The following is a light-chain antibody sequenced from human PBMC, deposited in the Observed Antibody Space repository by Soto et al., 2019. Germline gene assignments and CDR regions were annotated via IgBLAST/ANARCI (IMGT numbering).Light chain of an antibody. Sequence: EVVLTQSPGTLSLSPGERAILSCRASQTVSNNYLAWYQQKPGQSPRLLIFGSSDRATGIPDRFSGSGSGTDFTLTSSRLEPEDFAVYYCQQYGSSPPYTFGQGTKLEIK. V-gene: IGKV3-20*01. CDR2: GSS. CDR1: QTVSNNY. CDR3: QQYGSSPPYT. J-gene: IGKJ2*01.